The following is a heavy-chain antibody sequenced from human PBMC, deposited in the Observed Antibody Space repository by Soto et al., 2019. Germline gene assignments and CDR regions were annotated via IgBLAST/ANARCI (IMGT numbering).Heavy chain of an antibody. Sequence: EVHLEESGGAVVQPGGSLRLSFAASGFTFDDFAMCWVRQVPGKGLEWISLVNWGGDTTFYAESVKGRFIISRDNTKNSVYLQMTSLRSEDSAIYYCAKGATVTTHYQYYGMDVWGQGTTVTVSS. CDR3: AKGATVTTHYQYYGMDV. V-gene: IGHV3-43D*04. CDR1: GFTFDDFA. CDR2: VNWGGDTT. J-gene: IGHJ6*02. D-gene: IGHD4-17*01.